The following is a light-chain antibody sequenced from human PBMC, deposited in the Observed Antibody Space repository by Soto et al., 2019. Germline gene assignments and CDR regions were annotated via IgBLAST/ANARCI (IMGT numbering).Light chain of an antibody. Sequence: EIVMTQSPATLSVSPGDRATLSCRASQSVSSSLAWYQQIPGQAPRLLIYDASTRATGIPARFGGSGSGTEFTLTISSLQSEDFAVYYCQQYNNWPPPTFGGGTKVDIK. CDR3: QQYNNWPPPT. CDR2: DAS. V-gene: IGKV3-15*01. J-gene: IGKJ4*01. CDR1: QSVSSS.